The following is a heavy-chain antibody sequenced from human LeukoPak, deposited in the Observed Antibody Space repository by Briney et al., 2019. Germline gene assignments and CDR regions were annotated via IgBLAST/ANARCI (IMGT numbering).Heavy chain of an antibody. CDR3: ARVLVPAATDDAFDI. CDR2: INPNSGGT. J-gene: IGHJ3*02. Sequence: ASVKVSCKASGYTFTGYYMHWVRQAPGQGLEWMGWINPNSGGTNYAQKFQGRVTMTRDTSTSTAYMELSRLRSDDTAVYYCARVLVPAATDDAFDIWGQGTMVTASS. D-gene: IGHD2-2*01. CDR1: GYTFTGYY. V-gene: IGHV1-2*02.